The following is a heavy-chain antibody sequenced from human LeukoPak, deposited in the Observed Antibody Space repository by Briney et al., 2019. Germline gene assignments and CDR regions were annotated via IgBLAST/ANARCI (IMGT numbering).Heavy chain of an antibody. J-gene: IGHJ4*02. Sequence: DPGGSLRLSCAASGFTFSSYEMNWVRQAPGKGLEWVSSISRSATTIYYADSVKGRFTISRDNAKNSLYLQMNSLRAEDTAVYFCARVGALSSSWLLYWGQGTLVTVSS. CDR1: GFTFSSYE. V-gene: IGHV3-48*03. CDR3: ARVGALSSSWLLY. D-gene: IGHD6-13*01. CDR2: ISRSATTI.